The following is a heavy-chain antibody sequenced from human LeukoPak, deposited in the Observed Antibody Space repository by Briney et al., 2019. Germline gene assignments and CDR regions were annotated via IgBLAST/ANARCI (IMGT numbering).Heavy chain of an antibody. CDR2: IYYSGST. CDR3: ARALSYDSSGYFSDY. V-gene: IGHV4-59*01. D-gene: IGHD3-22*01. Sequence: YIYYSGSTNYNPSLKSRVTISVDTSKNQFSLKLSSVTAADTAVYYCARALSYDSSGYFSDYWGQGTLVTVSS. J-gene: IGHJ4*02.